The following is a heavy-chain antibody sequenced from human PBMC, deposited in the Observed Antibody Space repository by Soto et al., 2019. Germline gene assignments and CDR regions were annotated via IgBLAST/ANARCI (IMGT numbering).Heavy chain of an antibody. Sequence: QVQLQESGPGLVKPSQTLSLTCTVSGVSITSGDYYWSWIRQPPGQGLECIGYIHYRGNTYYNPSLESRAAISVDTSKNQFSLNLTSVTAADTAVYYWARARVRMTNWFDPWGQGTLVTVSS. J-gene: IGHJ5*02. V-gene: IGHV4-30-4*01. D-gene: IGHD3-10*01. CDR2: IHYRGNT. CDR3: ARARVRMTNWFDP. CDR1: GVSITSGDYY.